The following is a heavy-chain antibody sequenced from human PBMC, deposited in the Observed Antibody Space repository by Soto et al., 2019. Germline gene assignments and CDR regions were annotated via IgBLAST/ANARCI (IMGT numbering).Heavy chain of an antibody. CDR1: GFTVSSNY. V-gene: IGHV3-66*01. J-gene: IGHJ6*03. CDR3: ARDHGSGWYPTDYYYYYMDV. CDR2: IYSGGST. D-gene: IGHD6-19*01. Sequence: EVQLVESGGGLVQPGGSLRLSCAASGFTVSSNYMSWVRQAPGKGLEWVSVIYSGGSTYYADSVKGRFTISRDNSKNTLYLQMNSLRAEDTAVYYCARDHGSGWYPTDYYYYYMDVWGKGTTVTVSS.